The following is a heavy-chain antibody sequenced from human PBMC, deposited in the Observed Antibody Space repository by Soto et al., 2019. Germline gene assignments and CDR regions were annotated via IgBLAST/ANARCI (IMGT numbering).Heavy chain of an antibody. Sequence: AAGKVSCKASGYTFTSYGINWVRQATGQGLEWMGWMNPNSGNTGYAQKFQGRVTMTRNTSINTAYMELSSLRSEDTAVYYCARGPPRVVVADNWFDPWGQGTLVTVSS. CDR2: MNPNSGNT. J-gene: IGHJ5*02. CDR3: ARGPPRVVVADNWFDP. CDR1: GYTFTSYG. D-gene: IGHD2-15*01. V-gene: IGHV1-8*01.